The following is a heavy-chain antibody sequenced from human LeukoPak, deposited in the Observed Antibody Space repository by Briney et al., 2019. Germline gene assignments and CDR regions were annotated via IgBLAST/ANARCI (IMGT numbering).Heavy chain of an antibody. J-gene: IGHJ4*01. D-gene: IGHD3-16*01. CDR3: TRGGGDC. Sequence: PGRSLRLSCAASGFTFSTSWMGCARQTPGKGLELVDNIEQDGSGEIYVDSVKGRFTISRDNAKNSLYWKMKSLRAEDTSVYYCTRGGGDCWGQGTLVTVSS. V-gene: IGHV3-7*01. CDR1: GFTFSTSW. CDR2: IEQDGSGE.